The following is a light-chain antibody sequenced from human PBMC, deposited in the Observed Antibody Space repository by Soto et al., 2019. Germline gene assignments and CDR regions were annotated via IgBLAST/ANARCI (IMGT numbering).Light chain of an antibody. CDR3: QQRSNWPSLT. V-gene: IGKV3-11*01. Sequence: EIVLTQSPATLSLSPGEKATLSCRASQSVSSYLAWYQQKPGQAPRLLIYDASNRATGIPARFSGSGSGTDFTLTISSLAPEDFAVYYCQQRSNWPSLTCGGGTKVEIK. J-gene: IGKJ4*01. CDR1: QSVSSY. CDR2: DAS.